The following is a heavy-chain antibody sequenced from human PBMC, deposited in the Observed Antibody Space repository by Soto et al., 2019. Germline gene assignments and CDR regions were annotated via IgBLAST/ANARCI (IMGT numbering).Heavy chain of an antibody. D-gene: IGHD6-19*01. CDR2: IYSGGST. CDR1: GFTVSSNY. CDR3: ARDQASSSGWPPYYYYGMDV. J-gene: IGHJ6*02. V-gene: IGHV3-53*04. Sequence: PGGSLRLSCAASGFTVSSNYMSWVRQAPGKGLEWVSVIYSGGSTYYADSVKGRFTISRHNSKNTLYLQMNSLRAEDTAVYYCARDQASSSGWPPYYYYGMDVWGQGTTVTVSS.